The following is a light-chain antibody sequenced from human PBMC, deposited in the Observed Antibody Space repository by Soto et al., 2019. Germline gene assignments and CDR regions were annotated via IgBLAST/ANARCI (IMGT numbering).Light chain of an antibody. Sequence: QSALTQPASVSGSPGQSITISCTGTSSDVGGYNYVAWDQQHPGKAPRVLIHDVSRRPTGVSNRFSGAKSGDTASLTISGLQDEDEDDYCCSSYASSGIEVFGGGTKLTVL. CDR3: SSYASSGIEV. CDR1: SSDVGGYNY. J-gene: IGLJ2*01. CDR2: DVS. V-gene: IGLV2-14*01.